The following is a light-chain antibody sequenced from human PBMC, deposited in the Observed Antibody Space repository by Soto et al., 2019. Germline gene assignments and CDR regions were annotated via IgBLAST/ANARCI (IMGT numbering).Light chain of an antibody. CDR1: SSNVGSYDL. J-gene: IGLJ1*01. Sequence: QSALTQPASVSGSPGQSITISCTGTSSNVGSYDLVSWYQQHPGEAPKLMIYEGTKRPSGVSNRFSGSKSGNTASLTVSGLQAEDEADYYCSSYAGSDNFYVFGTGTKLTVL. V-gene: IGLV2-14*02. CDR2: EGT. CDR3: SSYAGSDNFYV.